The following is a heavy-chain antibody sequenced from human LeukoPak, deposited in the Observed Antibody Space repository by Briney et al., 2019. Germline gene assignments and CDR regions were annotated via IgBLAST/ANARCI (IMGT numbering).Heavy chain of an antibody. V-gene: IGHV1-46*01. CDR1: GYTFTSYY. CDR2: INPSGGST. CDR3: ARGGHVRVYDSNAYYGHY. J-gene: IGHJ4*02. D-gene: IGHD3-22*01. Sequence: RASVKVSCKASGYTFTSYYMYWVRRAPGQGLEWMGIINPSGGSTSYAQKFQGRVTMTRDMSTSTVYMELSSLRSEDTAVYYCARGGHVRVYDSNAYYGHYWGQGTLVTVSS.